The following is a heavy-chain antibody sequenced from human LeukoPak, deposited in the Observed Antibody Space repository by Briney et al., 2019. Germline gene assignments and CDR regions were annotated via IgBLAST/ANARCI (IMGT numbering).Heavy chain of an antibody. V-gene: IGHV4-34*01. J-gene: IGHJ3*02. CDR3: ARQRVRLRSNDAFDI. Sequence: PSETLSLTCAVYGGSFSGYYWSWLRQPPGKGLEWIGEINHSGSTNYNPSLKRRVTISVDTSKNQFSLKLTSVTAADTAVYYCARQRVRLRSNDAFDIWGQGTMVTVSS. D-gene: IGHD3-10*02. CDR2: INHSGST. CDR1: GGSFSGYY.